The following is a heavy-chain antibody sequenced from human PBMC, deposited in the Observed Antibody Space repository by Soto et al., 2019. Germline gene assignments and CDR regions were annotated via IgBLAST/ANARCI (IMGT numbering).Heavy chain of an antibody. J-gene: IGHJ4*02. V-gene: IGHV1-69*01. CDR3: ASISEFTYGYGLGYYFDS. CDR2: FIPIFGTG. CDR1: GGTFKNYA. Sequence: QVQLVQSGAEVKKPGSSMRVSCKASGGTFKNYAFSWVRQAPGQGLEWMGGFIPIFGTGNYAEEFQGRVSITADESTKTVYMDLRSLRSDDTAVYYCASISEFTYGYGLGYYFDSWGQGTLITVS. D-gene: IGHD5-18*01.